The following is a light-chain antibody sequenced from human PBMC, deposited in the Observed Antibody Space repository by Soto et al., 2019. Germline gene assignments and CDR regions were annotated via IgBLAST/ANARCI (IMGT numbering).Light chain of an antibody. J-gene: IGKJ1*01. Sequence: DIQMTPSPSTLSASVGDRVTVTCRASQSISSWLAWYQQNPGKAPNLLIYKPSSLESGFPSRFSARGPGTEFTLTISRLQPDDVATNYCQQYKSPPWTCGQGTKVEIK. CDR1: QSISSW. V-gene: IGKV1-5*03. CDR3: QQYKSPPWT. CDR2: KPS.